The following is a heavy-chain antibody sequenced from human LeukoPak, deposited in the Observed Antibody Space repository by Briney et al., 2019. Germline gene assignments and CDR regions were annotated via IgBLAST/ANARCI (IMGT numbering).Heavy chain of an antibody. CDR1: GGSISSSQSY. Sequence: SETLSLTCTVSGGSISSSQSYWGWIRQPPGKGLEWFGDIDYRGTAYHNPSLKSRVTISVDTSKNQFSLKLSSVTAADTAVYYCARHGNTGSYYDAFDIWGQGTMVTVSS. CDR3: ARHGNTGSYYDAFDI. V-gene: IGHV4-39*01. CDR2: IDYRGTA. D-gene: IGHD3-10*01. J-gene: IGHJ3*02.